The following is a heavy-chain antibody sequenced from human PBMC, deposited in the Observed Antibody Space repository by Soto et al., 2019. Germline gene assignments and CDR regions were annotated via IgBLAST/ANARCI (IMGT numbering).Heavy chain of an antibody. CDR2: IIPIFGTA. J-gene: IGHJ6*02. CDR1: GGTFSSYA. V-gene: IGHV1-69*06. D-gene: IGHD2-15*01. Sequence: SVKVSCKASGGTFSSYAISWVRQAPGQGLEWIGGIIPIFGTANYAQKFQGRVTLTAEKCTSTAYMDLSSRRSEDTYVYYCARGQYIVVVDMYGMDVWG. CDR3: ARGQYIVVVDMYGMDV.